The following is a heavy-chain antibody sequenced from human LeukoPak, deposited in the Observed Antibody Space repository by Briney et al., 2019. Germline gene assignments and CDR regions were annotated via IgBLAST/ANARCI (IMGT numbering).Heavy chain of an antibody. J-gene: IGHJ3*02. D-gene: IGHD2-21*02. Sequence: SETLSLTCTVSGGSISSYYWSWIRQPPGKGLEWIGYIYYSGSTNYNPSLKSRVTISVDTSKNQFSLKLSSVTAADTAVYYCARARGDCYTGGCAFDIWGQGTMVTVSS. CDR2: IYYSGST. CDR3: ARARGDCYTGGCAFDI. V-gene: IGHV4-59*01. CDR1: GGSISSYY.